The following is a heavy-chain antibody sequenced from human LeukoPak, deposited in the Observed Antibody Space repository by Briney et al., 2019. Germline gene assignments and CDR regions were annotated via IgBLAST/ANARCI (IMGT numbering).Heavy chain of an antibody. J-gene: IGHJ5*02. CDR2: INQDGSGE. V-gene: IGHV3-7*01. CDR1: GFTFSRYW. D-gene: IGHD3-22*01. CDR3: ARKLYYYDTSPAGWFDP. Sequence: GGPLRLSRAASGFTFSRYWMSWVRQGQGKGLEWVATINQDGSGEYYVDSVKGRFTISRDNAKNSLYLQISGLRAEDTAVYHCARKLYYYDTSPAGWFDPWGQGTLVTVS.